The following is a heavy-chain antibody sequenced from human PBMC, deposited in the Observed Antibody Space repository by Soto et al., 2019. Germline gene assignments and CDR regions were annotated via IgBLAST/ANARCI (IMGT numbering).Heavy chain of an antibody. J-gene: IGHJ6*02. CDR3: ARVAITLIRGLKVDFYSMDV. Sequence: ASVKVSCKASGYTFNNYGITWVRQAPGQGLEWLGWISVYNGNKNYAKKVQGRVSMTADTSTSTAHMELRSLQSDDTAVYFCARVAITLIRGLKVDFYSMDVWGQGTTVTVSS. D-gene: IGHD3-10*01. CDR1: GYTFNNYG. CDR2: ISVYNGNK. V-gene: IGHV1-18*01.